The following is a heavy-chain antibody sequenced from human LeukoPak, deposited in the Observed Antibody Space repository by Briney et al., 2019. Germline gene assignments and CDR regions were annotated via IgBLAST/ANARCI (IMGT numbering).Heavy chain of an antibody. CDR2: ISSSSSYI. CDR3: ARESDSGYSYGDY. CDR1: GFTFSSYS. Sequence: GGSLRLSCAASGFTFSSYSMNWVRQAPGKGLEWVSSISSSSSYIYYADSVKGRFTISRDNAKNSLYLQMNSLRAEDTAVYHCARESDSGYSYGDYWGQGTLVTVSS. V-gene: IGHV3-21*01. J-gene: IGHJ4*02. D-gene: IGHD5-18*01.